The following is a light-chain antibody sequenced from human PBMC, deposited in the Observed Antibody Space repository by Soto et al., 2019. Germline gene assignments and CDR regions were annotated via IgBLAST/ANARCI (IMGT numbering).Light chain of an antibody. J-gene: IGLJ1*01. CDR1: SSDVGGYNY. CDR3: SSYTSSSTSYV. CDR2: DVS. Sequence: QSALTKPASVSGSPGQSITISSTGTSSDVGGYNYVSWYQQHPGKAPKLMIYDVSNRPSGVSNRFSGSKSGNTASLTISGLQAEDEADYYCSSYTSSSTSYVFGTGTKVPVL. V-gene: IGLV2-14*01.